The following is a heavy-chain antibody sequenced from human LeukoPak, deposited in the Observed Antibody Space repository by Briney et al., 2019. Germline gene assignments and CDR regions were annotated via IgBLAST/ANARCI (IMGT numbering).Heavy chain of an antibody. D-gene: IGHD2-8*02. J-gene: IGHJ4*02. CDR2: IFPSGGEI. Sequence: PGGSLRLPCAASAFTFSTFAMIWVRQPPGKGLEWVSSIFPSGGEIHYADSVRGRFTISRDNSKSTLSLQMNSLRAEDTAIYYCATYRQVLLPFESWGQGTLVTVSS. V-gene: IGHV3-23*01. CDR1: AFTFSTFA. CDR3: ATYRQVLLPFES.